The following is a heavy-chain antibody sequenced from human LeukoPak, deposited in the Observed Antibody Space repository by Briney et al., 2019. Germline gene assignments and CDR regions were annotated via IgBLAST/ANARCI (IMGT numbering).Heavy chain of an antibody. Sequence: ASVKVSCKASGGTFSSYAISWVRQAPGQGLEWMGRIIPILGIANYAQKFQGRVTITADKSTSTAYMELRSLRSDDTAVYYCARGEDYYDSSGSDYWGQGTLVTVSS. J-gene: IGHJ4*02. CDR1: GGTFSSYA. V-gene: IGHV1-69*04. CDR2: IIPILGIA. D-gene: IGHD3-22*01. CDR3: ARGEDYYDSSGSDY.